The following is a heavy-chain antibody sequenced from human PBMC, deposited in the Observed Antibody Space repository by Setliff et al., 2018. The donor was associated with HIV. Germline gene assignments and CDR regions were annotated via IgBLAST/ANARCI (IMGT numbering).Heavy chain of an antibody. CDR1: GGSISSGSYY. J-gene: IGHJ4*02. V-gene: IGHV4-61*02. CDR2: IYTSGST. Sequence: PSETLSLTCTVSGGSISSGSYYWSWIRQPAGKGLEWIGRIYTSGSTNYNPSLKSRVTISVDTSKNQFSLQLTTVTAADPAVYYCASGPPGSSIGWYVGYWGQGTLVTVSS. D-gene: IGHD6-19*01. CDR3: ASGPPGSSIGWYVGY.